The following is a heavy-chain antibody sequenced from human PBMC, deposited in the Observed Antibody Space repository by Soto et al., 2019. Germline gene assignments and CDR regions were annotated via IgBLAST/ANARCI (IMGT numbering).Heavy chain of an antibody. CDR1: GDSIRGGTHY. Sequence: SETLSLTCTVSGDSIRGGTHYWSWIRQHPGKGLEWIGYIYYSGSAYYNPSLKSRVSMSVDPSKNQLSLKLSSMTAADTAVYYCARLYSYGYYYFDYWGQGTLVT. CDR3: ARLYSYGYYYFDY. J-gene: IGHJ4*02. D-gene: IGHD5-18*01. CDR2: IYYSGSA. V-gene: IGHV4-31*03.